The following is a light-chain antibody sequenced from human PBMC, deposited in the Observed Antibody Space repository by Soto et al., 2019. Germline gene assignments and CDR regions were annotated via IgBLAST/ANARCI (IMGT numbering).Light chain of an antibody. Sequence: IVLTQSPGTLSLSPGERATLSCRAGQSVSSNYLAWYQQKPGQAPRLLIYGASSRATGIPDRFSGSASGTDFTLTINRLEPEDFAVYYCQLYGISPHFGQGTRLEIK. CDR1: QSVSSNY. CDR2: GAS. V-gene: IGKV3-20*01. CDR3: QLYGISPH. J-gene: IGKJ5*01.